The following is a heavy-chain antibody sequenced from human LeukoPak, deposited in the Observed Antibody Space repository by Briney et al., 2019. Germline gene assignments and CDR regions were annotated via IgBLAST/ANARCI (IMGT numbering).Heavy chain of an antibody. CDR2: ISRDGSDT. J-gene: IGHJ4*02. V-gene: IGHV3-30-3*01. CDR3: ARDLWWLPDY. D-gene: IGHD5-12*01. CDR1: EFSFSSCA. Sequence: GGSLRLSGAAPEFSFSSCAMSWVDKAPAKGLEWATIISRDGSDTFYADSVGDRFTISRDNSKNMLYLQLNSLTTEDTALYYCARDLWWLPDYWGQGTLVTVSS.